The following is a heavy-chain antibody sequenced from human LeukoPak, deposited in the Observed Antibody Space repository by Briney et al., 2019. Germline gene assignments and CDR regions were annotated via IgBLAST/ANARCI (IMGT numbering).Heavy chain of an antibody. CDR3: ARVLKLRGYSYADY. J-gene: IGHJ4*02. Sequence: PSETLSLTCAVYGGSFSGYYWSWIRQPPVKGLEWIGEINHSGSTNYNPSLKSRVTISVDTSKNQFSLKLSSVTAADTAVYYCARVLKLRGYSYADYWGQGTLVTVSS. CDR2: INHSGST. D-gene: IGHD5-18*01. CDR1: GGSFSGYY. V-gene: IGHV4-34*01.